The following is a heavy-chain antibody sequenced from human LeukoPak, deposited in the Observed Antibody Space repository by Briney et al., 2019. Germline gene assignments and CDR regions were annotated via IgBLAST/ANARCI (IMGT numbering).Heavy chain of an antibody. CDR2: ISSYNGNT. CDR3: ARDIGYGNSSPYYFDY. Sequence: ASVKVSCKASGYTFTNYGISWVRQAPGQGLEWMGWISSYNGNTNYAQKLLGRVTVTTDTSTSTAHMELRSLRSDDTAVYYCARDIGYGNSSPYYFDYWGQGTLVTVSS. CDR1: GYTFTNYG. J-gene: IGHJ4*02. D-gene: IGHD4-11*01. V-gene: IGHV1-18*01.